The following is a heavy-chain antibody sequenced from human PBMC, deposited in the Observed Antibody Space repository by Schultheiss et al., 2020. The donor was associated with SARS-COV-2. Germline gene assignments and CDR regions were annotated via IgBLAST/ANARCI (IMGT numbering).Heavy chain of an antibody. J-gene: IGHJ4*02. CDR2: ISAYNGNT. CDR1: GYTFTSYG. Sequence: ASVKVSCKASGYTFTSYGISWVRQAPGQGLEWMGWISAYNGNTNYAQKLQGRVTMTRDTSISTAYMELSRLRSDDTAVYYCAREGGYSSSPGVDYWGQGTLVTVSS. CDR3: AREGGYSSSPGVDY. D-gene: IGHD6-6*01. V-gene: IGHV1-18*01.